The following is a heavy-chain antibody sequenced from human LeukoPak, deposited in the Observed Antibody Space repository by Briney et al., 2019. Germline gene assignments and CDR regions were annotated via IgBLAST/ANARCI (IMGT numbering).Heavy chain of an antibody. V-gene: IGHV4-4*07. Sequence: SETLSLTCTVSGGSISSYYWSWIRQPAGKGLEWIGRIYTSGSTNYNPSLKGRVTMSVDTSKNQFSLNLSSVTAAGTAVYYCARESSGYSGYDPFDYWGQGTLVTVSS. D-gene: IGHD5-12*01. CDR2: IYTSGST. CDR3: ARESSGYSGYDPFDY. J-gene: IGHJ4*02. CDR1: GGSISSYY.